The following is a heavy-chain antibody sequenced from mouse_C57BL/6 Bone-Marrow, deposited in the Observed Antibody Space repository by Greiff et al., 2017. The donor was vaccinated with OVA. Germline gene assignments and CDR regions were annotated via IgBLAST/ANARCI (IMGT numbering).Heavy chain of an antibody. D-gene: IGHD1-1*01. J-gene: IGHJ2*01. Sequence: QVQLQQPGAELVRPGSSVKLSCKASGYTFTSYWMHWVKQRPIQGLEWIGNIDPSDSETHYNQKFKDKATLTVDKSSSTAYMQLSSLTSEDSAVYYCAREVYYYGSSLFYYWGQGTTLTVSS. CDR3: AREVYYYGSSLFYY. CDR1: GYTFTSYW. V-gene: IGHV1-52*01. CDR2: IDPSDSET.